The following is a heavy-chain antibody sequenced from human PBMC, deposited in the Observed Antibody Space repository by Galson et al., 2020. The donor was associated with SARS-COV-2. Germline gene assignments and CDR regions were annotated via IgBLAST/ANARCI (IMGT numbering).Heavy chain of an antibody. J-gene: IGHJ4*02. Sequence: SETLSLTFTASGDTISSSSYSWSWIRQPAGKGLEWIGRIYIRARTNYNHSLKSRVTISADTSKNQLYLRLTSVSAADTALYYCARESRWGLYFDYWGQGTLVTVSS. CDR2: IYIRART. CDR3: ARESRWGLYFDY. CDR1: GDTISSSSYS. V-gene: IGHV4-61*02. D-gene: IGHD1-26*01.